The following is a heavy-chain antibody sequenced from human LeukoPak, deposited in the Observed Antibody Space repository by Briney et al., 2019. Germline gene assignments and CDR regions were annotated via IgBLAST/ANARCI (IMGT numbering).Heavy chain of an antibody. J-gene: IGHJ5*02. D-gene: IGHD2-15*01. CDR2: ISGSGGST. CDR3: ARDGPPRSPTSGWFDP. CDR1: GFTFSSYG. Sequence: GGSLRLSCAASGFTFSSYGMSWVRQAPGKGLEWVSAISGSGGSTYYADSVKGRFTISRDNSKNTLYLQMNSLRAEDTAVYYCARDGPPRSPTSGWFDPWGQGTLVTVSS. V-gene: IGHV3-23*01.